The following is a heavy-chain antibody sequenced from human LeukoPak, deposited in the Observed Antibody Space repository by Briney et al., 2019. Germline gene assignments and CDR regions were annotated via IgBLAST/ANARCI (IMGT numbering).Heavy chain of an antibody. V-gene: IGHV3-21*01. Sequence: GGSLRLSCAASGFTFSSYSMNWVRQAPGKGLEWVSSISSSSSYIYYADSVKGRFTISRDNAKNSLYLQMNSLRAGDTAVYYCARDAPRFDSSSIPFDLWGRGTLVTVSS. CDR3: ARDAPRFDSSSIPFDL. D-gene: IGHD6-19*01. CDR1: GFTFSSYS. CDR2: ISSSSSYI. J-gene: IGHJ2*01.